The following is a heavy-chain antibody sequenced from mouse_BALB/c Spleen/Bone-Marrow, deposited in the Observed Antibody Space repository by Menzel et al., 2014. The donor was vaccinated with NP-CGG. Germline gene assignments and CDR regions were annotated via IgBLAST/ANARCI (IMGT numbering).Heavy chain of an antibody. J-gene: IGHJ3*01. Sequence: VQLKESGPELVKPGASVKIHCKASGYTFTDYNMDWVKQSHGKSLEWIGDINPNNGGTIYNRKLKGKATLTVDKSSSTAYMELRSLTSEDNAVYYCARSDGYSWFAYWGQGTLVTVSA. D-gene: IGHD2-3*01. V-gene: IGHV1-18*01. CDR2: INPNNGGT. CDR1: GYTFTDYN. CDR3: ARSDGYSWFAY.